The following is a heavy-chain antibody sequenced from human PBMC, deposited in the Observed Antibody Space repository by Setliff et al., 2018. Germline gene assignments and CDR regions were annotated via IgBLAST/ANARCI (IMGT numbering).Heavy chain of an antibody. D-gene: IGHD3-22*01. CDR1: GYSFSNFW. CDR2: IYPGDSHT. J-gene: IGHJ4*02. V-gene: IGHV5-51*01. Sequence: PGESLKISCKGSGYSFSNFWIGWVRQMPGKGLEWMGIIYPGDSHTRYSPSFQGQVTMSADKSINTAYLQWSSLKASDTAMYYCARVYYDSTGYRIPFDYWGQGTLVTVSS. CDR3: ARVYYDSTGYRIPFDY.